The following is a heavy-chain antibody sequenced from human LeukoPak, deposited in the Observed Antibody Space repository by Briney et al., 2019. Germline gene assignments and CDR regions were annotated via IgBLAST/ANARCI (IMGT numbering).Heavy chain of an antibody. V-gene: IGHV3-21*01. D-gene: IGHD3-10*01. CDR1: GFTFSSYS. J-gene: IGHJ4*02. Sequence: KPGGSLRLSCAASGFTFSSYSMNWVRQAPGKGLEWVSSISSSSSYIYYADSVKGRFTISRDNAKNSLYLQMNGLRAEDTAVYYCARLYGSGTRRARSAYYFDYWGQGTLVTVSS. CDR3: ARLYGSGTRRARSAYYFDY. CDR2: ISSSSSYI.